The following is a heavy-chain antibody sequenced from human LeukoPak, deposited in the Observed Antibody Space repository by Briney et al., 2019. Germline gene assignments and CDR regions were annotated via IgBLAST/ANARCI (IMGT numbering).Heavy chain of an antibody. CDR3: AREGNISSGWSLGC. V-gene: IGHV7-4-1*02. Sequence: ASVKVSCKASGYTFTSYAVNWVRQAPGQGLEWMGWINTNTGNPTYAQGFTGRFVFSLDTSVSTAYLQISSLKAEDTAVYYCAREGNISSGWSLGCWGQGTLVTVSS. J-gene: IGHJ4*02. D-gene: IGHD6-19*01. CDR1: GYTFTSYA. CDR2: INTNTGNP.